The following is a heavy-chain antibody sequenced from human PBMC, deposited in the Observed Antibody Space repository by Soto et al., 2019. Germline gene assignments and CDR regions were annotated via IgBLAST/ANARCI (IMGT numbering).Heavy chain of an antibody. CDR3: ARDYVPAGDSGNWYFDL. CDR2: ISSNGGST. V-gene: IGHV3-64*01. J-gene: IGHJ2*01. D-gene: IGHD4-17*01. Sequence: EVQLVESGGGLVQPGGSLRLSCAASGFTFSSYAMHWVRQAPGKGLEYVSAISSNGGSTYYANSVKGRFTISRDNSKNTLYLQMGSLRAEDMAVYYFARDYVPAGDSGNWYFDLWGRGTLVTVSS. CDR1: GFTFSSYA.